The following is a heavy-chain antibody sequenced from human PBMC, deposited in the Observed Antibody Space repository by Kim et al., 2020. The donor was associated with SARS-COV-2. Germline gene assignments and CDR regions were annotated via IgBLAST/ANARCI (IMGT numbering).Heavy chain of an antibody. D-gene: IGHD2-21*02. CDR1: DGSISSGGYF. J-gene: IGHJ3*02. CDR2: KHYNGNT. Sequence: SETLSLTCTVSDGSISSGGYFWSWIRQHPGKGLEWIGYKHYNGNTKHNPSLKSRIAMSVDTSRNQFSLKLTSVTAADAGVYYCSRVTASGSDIGAFDIWGQRKKDTVSS. V-gene: IGHV4-31*03. CDR3: SRVTASGSDIGAFDI.